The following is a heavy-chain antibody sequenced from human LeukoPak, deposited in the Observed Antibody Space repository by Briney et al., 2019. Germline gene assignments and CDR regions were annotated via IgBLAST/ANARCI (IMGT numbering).Heavy chain of an antibody. D-gene: IGHD6-19*01. CDR2: IKSKTDGGTT. CDR3: TTEAVAGPPYY. J-gene: IGHJ4*02. V-gene: IGHV3-15*01. CDR1: GFTSSNAW. Sequence: GGSLRLSCAASGFTSSNAWMSWVRQAPGKGLEWVGRIKSKTDGGTTAYAAPVKGRFTISGDDSKNTLYLQMNSLKTEDTAVYYCTTEAVAGPPYYWGQGTLVTVSS.